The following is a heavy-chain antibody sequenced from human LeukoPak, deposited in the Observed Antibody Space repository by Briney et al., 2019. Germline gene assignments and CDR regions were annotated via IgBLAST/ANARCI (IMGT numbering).Heavy chain of an antibody. CDR1: GYTFTSYG. D-gene: IGHD5-18*01. Sequence: ASVKVSCKASGYTFTSYGISWVRQAPGQGLEWMGWISAYDGKKKYAQKLQGGVTMTTHTSTSTVYMELRSLRSDDTAVYYCARDRGYSYGPKEFDYWGQGTLVTVSS. V-gene: IGHV1-18*01. J-gene: IGHJ4*02. CDR3: ARDRGYSYGPKEFDY. CDR2: ISAYDGKK.